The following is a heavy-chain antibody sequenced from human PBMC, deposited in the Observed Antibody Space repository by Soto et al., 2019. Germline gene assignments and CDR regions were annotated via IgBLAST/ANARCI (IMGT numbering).Heavy chain of an antibody. CDR1: GFTVSSNY. Sequence: GGSLRLSCAASGFTVSSNYMSWVRQAPGKGLEWVSVIYSGGSTYYADSVKGRFTISRDNSKNTLYLQMNSLRAEDTAVYYCAREVNGAPTRGYFDYWGQGTLVTVSS. D-gene: IGHD4-17*01. V-gene: IGHV3-66*01. J-gene: IGHJ4*02. CDR3: AREVNGAPTRGYFDY. CDR2: IYSGGST.